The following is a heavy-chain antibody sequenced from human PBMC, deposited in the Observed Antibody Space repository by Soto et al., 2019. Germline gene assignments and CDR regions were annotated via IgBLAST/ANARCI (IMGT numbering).Heavy chain of an antibody. V-gene: IGHV3-30*18. Sequence: QVQLVESGGGVVQPGRSLRLSCAASGLTFSTYGMHWVRQAPGKGLEWVAVMGNDGITTFYADSVKGRFTISRDNSKNTLFLQMNSLRADDTAVYYCAKEFQWELHAFDIWGQGTMVTVSS. CDR2: MGNDGITT. CDR1: GLTFSTYG. D-gene: IGHD1-26*01. CDR3: AKEFQWELHAFDI. J-gene: IGHJ3*02.